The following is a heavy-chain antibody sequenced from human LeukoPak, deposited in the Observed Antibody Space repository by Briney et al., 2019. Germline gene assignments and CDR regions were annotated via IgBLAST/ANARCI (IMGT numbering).Heavy chain of an antibody. Sequence: GGSLRLSCAASGFTFSSYAMSWVRQAPGKGLEWVSAISGSGGSTYYADSVKGRFTISRDNSKNTLYLQMNSLRAEDTAVYYCAKDPRRMAVAGTPSFDYWGQGTLVTVSS. V-gene: IGHV3-23*01. J-gene: IGHJ4*02. CDR2: ISGSGGST. CDR3: AKDPRRMAVAGTPSFDY. D-gene: IGHD6-19*01. CDR1: GFTFSSYA.